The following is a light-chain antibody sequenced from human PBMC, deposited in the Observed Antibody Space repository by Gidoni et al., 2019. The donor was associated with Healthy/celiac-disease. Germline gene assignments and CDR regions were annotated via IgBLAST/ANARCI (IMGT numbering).Light chain of an antibody. CDR2: DAS. J-gene: IGKJ4*01. V-gene: IGKV3-11*01. CDR3: QQRSNWPPLT. CDR1: QSVSSY. Sequence: EIVVTQSPATLSLSPGERATLPCRASQSVSSYLAWYQQKPGQAPRLLIYDASNWATGIPARFSGSGSGTDFTLTISSLEPEDFAVYYCQQRSNWPPLTFGGGTKVEIK.